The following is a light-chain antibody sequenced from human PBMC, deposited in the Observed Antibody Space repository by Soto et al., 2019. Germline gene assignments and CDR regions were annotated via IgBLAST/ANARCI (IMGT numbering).Light chain of an antibody. V-gene: IGLV2-14*01. CDR3: SSYTSSSIPV. CDR2: EVS. J-gene: IGLJ3*02. CDR1: SSGVGGYGY. Sequence: QSALTQPASVSGSPGQAITISCTGSSSGVGGYGYVSLYQQYPGKPPKLMIYEVSNRPSGVSNRFSGSKSGNTASLTISGLQAEDEANYYCSSYTSSSIPVFGGGTKVTVL.